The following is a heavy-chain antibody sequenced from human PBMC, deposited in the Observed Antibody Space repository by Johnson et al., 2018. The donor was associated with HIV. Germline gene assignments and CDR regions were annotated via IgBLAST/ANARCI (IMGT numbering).Heavy chain of an antibody. J-gene: IGHJ3*02. CDR2: IRYDGSNK. Sequence: QVLLVESGGGVAQPGGSLRLSCVASGFTFSSYGMHWVRQAPGKGLEWVAFIRYDGSNKYYADSVKGRFTISRDNSKNTLYLQMNSLRVEDTAVAYCAKGEQLVISRKGHDAFDIWGQGTMVTVSS. CDR3: AKGEQLVISRKGHDAFDI. V-gene: IGHV3-30*02. D-gene: IGHD6-6*01. CDR1: GFTFSSYG.